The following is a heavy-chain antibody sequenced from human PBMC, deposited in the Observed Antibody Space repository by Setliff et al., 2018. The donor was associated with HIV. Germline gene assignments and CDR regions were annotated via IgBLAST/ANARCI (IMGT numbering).Heavy chain of an antibody. CDR2: IDHSGST. V-gene: IGHV4-59*11. D-gene: IGHD3-10*01. CDR1: GGSISSHY. J-gene: IGHJ6*02. CDR3: ARVEAKVRGATYGMDV. Sequence: SETLSLTCTVSGGSISSHYWSWIRQPPGKGLEWIGEIDHSGSTNYNPSLRSRVIMSMDTSKNQFSLTLNSVTAADTAVYYCARVEAKVRGATYGMDVWGQGTTVTVSS.